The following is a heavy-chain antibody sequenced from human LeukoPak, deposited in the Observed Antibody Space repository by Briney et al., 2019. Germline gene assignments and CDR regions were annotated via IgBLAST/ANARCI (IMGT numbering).Heavy chain of an antibody. J-gene: IGHJ4*02. CDR3: AKEVGGWPTHAFDY. CDR2: ISGSGGST. V-gene: IGHV3-23*01. D-gene: IGHD1-26*01. CDR1: GFTFSTYA. Sequence: GGSLRLSCSTSGFTFSTYAMSWVRQAPGRGLEWVSTISGSGGSTYYADSAKGRFTISRDNSKNTLCLQMNSLRAEDTAVYYCAKEVGGWPTHAFDYWGQGPLVTVSS.